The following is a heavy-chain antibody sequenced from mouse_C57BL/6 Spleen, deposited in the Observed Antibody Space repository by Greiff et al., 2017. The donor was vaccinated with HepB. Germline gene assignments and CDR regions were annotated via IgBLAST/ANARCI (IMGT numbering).Heavy chain of an antibody. CDR1: GFTFSSYG. Sequence: EVKLMESGGDLVKPGGSLKLSCAASGFTFSSYGMSWVRQTPDKRLEWVATISSGGSYTYYPDSVKGRITISRDNAKNTLYLQMSSLKSEDTAMYYCARHYYGSFAYWGQGTLVTVSA. CDR2: ISSGGSYT. J-gene: IGHJ3*01. CDR3: ARHYYGSFAY. D-gene: IGHD1-1*01. V-gene: IGHV5-6*01.